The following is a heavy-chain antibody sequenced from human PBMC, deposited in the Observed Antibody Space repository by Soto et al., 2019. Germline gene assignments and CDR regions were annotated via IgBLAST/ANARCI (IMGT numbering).Heavy chain of an antibody. CDR2: IDWDDDK. Sequence: SGPTLVNPTQTLTLTCTFSVFSLSTSGMCVSWIRQPPGKALEWLALIDWDDDKYYSTSLKTRLTISKDTSKNQVVLTMTNMDPVDTATYYCARIARANWGYDFWYGMDVWGQGTTVTVSS. CDR1: VFSLSTSGMC. V-gene: IGHV2-70*01. D-gene: IGHD3-3*01. CDR3: ARIARANWGYDFWYGMDV. J-gene: IGHJ6*02.